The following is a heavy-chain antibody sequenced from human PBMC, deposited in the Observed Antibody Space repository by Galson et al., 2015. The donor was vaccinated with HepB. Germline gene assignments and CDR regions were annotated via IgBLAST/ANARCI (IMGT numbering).Heavy chain of an antibody. V-gene: IGHV1-18*04. CDR3: ARDPPGSNWNYVWGFEGYYYYGMDV. J-gene: IGHJ6*02. CDR1: GYTFTSYG. CDR2: ISAYNGNT. Sequence: SVKVSCKASGYTFTSYGISWVRQAPGQGLEWMGWISAYNGNTNYAQKLQGRVTMTTDTSTSTAYMELRSLRSDDTAVYYCARDPPGSNWNYVWGFEGYYYYGMDVWGQGTTVTVSS. D-gene: IGHD1-7*01.